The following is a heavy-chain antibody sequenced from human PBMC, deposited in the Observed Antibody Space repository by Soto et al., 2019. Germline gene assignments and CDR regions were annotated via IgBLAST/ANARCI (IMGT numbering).Heavy chain of an antibody. D-gene: IGHD3-22*01. CDR2: IKSKTDGGTT. CDR1: GFTFSNAW. V-gene: IGHV3-15*07. Sequence: GGSLSLSCAASGFTFSNAWMNWVRQAPGKGLEWVGRIKSKTDGGTTDYAAPVKGRFTISRDDSKNTLYLQMNSLRAEDTAVYYCARVVDYYDPYYYYGMDVWGQGTTVTVSS. J-gene: IGHJ6*02. CDR3: ARVVDYYDPYYYYGMDV.